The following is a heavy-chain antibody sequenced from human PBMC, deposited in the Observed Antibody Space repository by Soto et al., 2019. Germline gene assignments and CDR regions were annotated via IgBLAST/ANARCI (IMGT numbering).Heavy chain of an antibody. CDR3: AAKSGSSIGWFDP. V-gene: IGHV1-58*01. CDR1: GFTFTSSA. CDR2: IVVGSGNT. D-gene: IGHD6-6*01. J-gene: IGHJ5*02. Sequence: SVKVSCKASGFTFTSSAVQWVRQARGQRLEWIGWIVVGSGNTNYAQKFQERVTITRDMSTSTAYMELSSLRSEDTAVYYCAAKSGSSIGWFDPWGQGTRVTVSS.